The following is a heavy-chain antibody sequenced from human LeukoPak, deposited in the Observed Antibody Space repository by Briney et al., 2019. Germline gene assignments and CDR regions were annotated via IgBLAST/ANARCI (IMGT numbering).Heavy chain of an antibody. CDR1: GLTVSNHW. J-gene: IGHJ4*02. CDR3: AREMWQWRY. Sequence: GGSLRLSCVASGLTVSNHWMSWVRQAPGKGLEWVANIREERGQEYYVDSVKGRFTISKNSAKNSLYLQMNTLRVEDTAMYYCAREMWQWRYWGQGTLVTVSS. CDR2: IREERGQE. V-gene: IGHV3-7*03. D-gene: IGHD6-19*01.